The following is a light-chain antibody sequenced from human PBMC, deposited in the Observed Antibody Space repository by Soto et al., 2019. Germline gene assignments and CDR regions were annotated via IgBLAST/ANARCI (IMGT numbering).Light chain of an antibody. CDR3: QQRSNWPLT. V-gene: IGKV3-11*01. J-gene: IGKJ4*01. Sequence: EIVLTQSPVTLSLSPGERATLSGRASQSVSSYLAWYQQKPGQAPRLLIYDASNRATGIPARFSGSGSGTDFTLTISSLEPEDFAVYYCQQRSNWPLTFGGGTKVEIK. CDR1: QSVSSY. CDR2: DAS.